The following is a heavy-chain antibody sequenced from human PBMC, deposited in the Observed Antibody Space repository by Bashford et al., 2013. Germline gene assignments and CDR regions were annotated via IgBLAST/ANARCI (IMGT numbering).Heavy chain of an antibody. CDR3: ARHTHRMTNLDY. Sequence: GESLKISCKGSGYSFNSYWITWVRQMPGKGLEWMGRIDPIDSDTTYSPSFQGHVTISADKSISTAYLQWSSLKASDTAMYYCARHTHRMTNLDYWGQGTLVTVSS. V-gene: IGHV5-10-1*01. D-gene: IGHD2-15*01. J-gene: IGHJ4*02. CDR1: GYSFNSYW. CDR2: IDPIDSDT.